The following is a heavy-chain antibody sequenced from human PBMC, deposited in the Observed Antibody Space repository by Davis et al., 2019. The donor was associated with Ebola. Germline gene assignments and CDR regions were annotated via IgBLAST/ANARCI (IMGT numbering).Heavy chain of an antibody. D-gene: IGHD3-22*01. Sequence: PGGSLRLSCAASGISLSTSIMHWVRQAPGKGLEWVAVTSHDENTKMYDDSVKGRFTISRDNSKNTVVLEMSSLRPEDTAVYFCAREGHSSGIAPDFDYWGQGTLVTVSS. CDR3: AREGHSSGIAPDFDY. CDR1: GISLSTSI. V-gene: IGHV3-30-3*01. CDR2: TSHDENTK. J-gene: IGHJ4*02.